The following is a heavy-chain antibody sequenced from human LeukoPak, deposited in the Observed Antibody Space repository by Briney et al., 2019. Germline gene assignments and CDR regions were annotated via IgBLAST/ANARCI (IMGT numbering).Heavy chain of an antibody. CDR3: ARNWFTAMVGFDY. Sequence: GGSLRLSCAASGFTFSSYAMHWVRQAPGKGLEWVAVISYDGSNKYYADSVKGRFTISRDNAKNSLYLQMNSLRAEDTAVYYCARNWFTAMVGFDYWGQGTLVTVSS. D-gene: IGHD5-18*01. J-gene: IGHJ4*02. CDR1: GFTFSSYA. CDR2: ISYDGSNK. V-gene: IGHV3-30-3*01.